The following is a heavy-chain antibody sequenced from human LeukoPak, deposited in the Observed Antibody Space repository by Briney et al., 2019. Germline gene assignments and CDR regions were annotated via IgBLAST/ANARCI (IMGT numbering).Heavy chain of an antibody. CDR1: GYTFTSYG. V-gene: IGHV1-18*01. CDR2: ISAYNGNT. Sequence: ASVKVSCKASGYTFTSYGISWVRQAPGQGLEWMGWISAYNGNTNYVQNFQGRVTITRTTSINTAYMELSSLRSEDTAVYYCARGASRSFDYWGQGTLVTVSS. CDR3: ARGASRSFDY. J-gene: IGHJ4*02.